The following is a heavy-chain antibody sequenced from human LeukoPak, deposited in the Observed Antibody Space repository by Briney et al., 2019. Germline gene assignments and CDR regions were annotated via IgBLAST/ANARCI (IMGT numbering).Heavy chain of an antibody. D-gene: IGHD4-17*01. CDR2: IWYDGSNK. Sequence: GGSLRLSCAASGFTFSSYAMYWVRQAPGKGLEWVTIIWYDGSNKNYADSVKGRFTISRDNSKNTLYLQMNSLRAEDTAVYYCARETTVTTLDYWGQGTLVTVSS. CDR1: GFTFSSYA. V-gene: IGHV3-33*01. J-gene: IGHJ4*02. CDR3: ARETTVTTLDY.